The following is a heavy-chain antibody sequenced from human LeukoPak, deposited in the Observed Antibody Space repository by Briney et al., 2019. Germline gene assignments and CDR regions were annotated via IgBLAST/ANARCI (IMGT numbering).Heavy chain of an antibody. J-gene: IGHJ2*01. CDR1: GFTVSSNY. CDR2: IYSGGST. D-gene: IGHD5-24*01. V-gene: IGHV3-53*01. CDR3: ASRTVEMATIRSLIFRYFDP. Sequence: PGGSLRLSCAASGFTVSSNYMSWVRQAPGKGLEWVSVIYSGGSTYYADSVKGRFTISRDNSKNTLYLQMNSLRAEDTAVYYCASRTVEMATIRSLIFRYFDPWGRGTLVTVSS.